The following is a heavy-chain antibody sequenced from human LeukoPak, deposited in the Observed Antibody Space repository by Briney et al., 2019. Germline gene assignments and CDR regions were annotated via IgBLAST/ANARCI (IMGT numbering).Heavy chain of an antibody. CDR1: GFTFSSYA. V-gene: IGHV3-30-3*01. D-gene: IGHD5-18*01. Sequence: PGGSLRLSCAASGFTFSSYAMHWVRQAPGKGLEWVAVISYDGSNKYYADSVKGRFTISRDNSKNTLYLQMNSLRAEDTAVYYCARVDTAMVTSPIYYYGMDVWGQGTTVTVS. CDR2: ISYDGSNK. CDR3: ARVDTAMVTSPIYYYGMDV. J-gene: IGHJ6*02.